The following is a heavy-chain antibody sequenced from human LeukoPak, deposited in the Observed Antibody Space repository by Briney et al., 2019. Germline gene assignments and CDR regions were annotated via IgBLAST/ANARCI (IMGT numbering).Heavy chain of an antibody. Sequence: GGSLRLSCAASGFTFSSYAMSWVRQAPGKGLEWVSTISSSGGNTYYADYVKGRFTISRDNSKNTLYLQMNSLRAEDTAVYYCAKGGSDYDDHGYSFDYWGQGALVTVSS. D-gene: IGHD1-26*01. CDR3: AKGGSDYDDHGYSFDY. CDR2: ISSSGGNT. J-gene: IGHJ4*02. CDR1: GFTFSSYA. V-gene: IGHV3-23*01.